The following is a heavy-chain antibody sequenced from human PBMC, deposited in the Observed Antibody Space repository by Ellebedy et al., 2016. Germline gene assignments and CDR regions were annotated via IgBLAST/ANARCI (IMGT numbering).Heavy chain of an antibody. CDR2: ISSSSSYI. Sequence: GESLKISXAASGSTFSSYSMNWVRQAPGKGLEWVSSISSSSSYIYYADSVKGRFTVSRDNAKNSLYLQMNSLRAEDTAVYYCARAKGYSYGANDAFDIWGQGTMVTVSS. CDR3: ARAKGYSYGANDAFDI. J-gene: IGHJ3*02. V-gene: IGHV3-21*01. CDR1: GSTFSSYS. D-gene: IGHD5-18*01.